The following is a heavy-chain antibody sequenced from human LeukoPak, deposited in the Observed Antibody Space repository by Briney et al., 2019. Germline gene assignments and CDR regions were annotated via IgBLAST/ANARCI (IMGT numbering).Heavy chain of an antibody. CDR1: GFTFSHHW. CDR3: ARDSTYYYDSGSSGPHYFDN. J-gene: IGHJ4*02. CDR2: ISSGGTDE. V-gene: IGHV3-30*01. Sequence: GGSLRLSCAASGFTFSHHWMHWVRQAPGKGLEWVSLISSGGTDEYYADSVKGRFTISRDNSKNTSYLQLNSLRAEDTAVYYCARDSTYYYDSGSSGPHYFDNWGQGTLVTVSS. D-gene: IGHD3-10*01.